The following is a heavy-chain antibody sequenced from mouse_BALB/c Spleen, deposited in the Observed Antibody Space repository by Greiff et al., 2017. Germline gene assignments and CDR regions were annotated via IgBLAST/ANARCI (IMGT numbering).Heavy chain of an antibody. D-gene: IGHD2-1*01. CDR1: GYTFTSYV. J-gene: IGHJ3*01. Sequence: SGPELVKPGASVKMSCKASGYTFTSYVMHWVKQKPGQGLEWIGYINPYNDGTKYNEKFKGKATLTSDKSSSTAYMELSSLTSEDSAVYYCARSGGNSLFAYWGQGTLVTVSA. CDR2: INPYNDGT. CDR3: ARSGGNSLFAY. V-gene: IGHV1-14*01.